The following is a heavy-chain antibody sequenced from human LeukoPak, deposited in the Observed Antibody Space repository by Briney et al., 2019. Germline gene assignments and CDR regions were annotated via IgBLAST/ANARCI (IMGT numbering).Heavy chain of an antibody. CDR2: IKQDGSEK. V-gene: IGHV3-7*01. D-gene: IGHD6-13*01. CDR3: ARDPSGAAAGDYYFDY. J-gene: IGHJ4*02. Sequence: PGGSLRLSCAASGFTFSSYWMSWVRQAPGKGLEWVANIKQDGSEKYYVDSVKGRFTISRDNAKNSLYLQMNSLRAEDTAVYYCARDPSGAAAGDYYFDYWGQGTLVTVSS. CDR1: GFTFSSYW.